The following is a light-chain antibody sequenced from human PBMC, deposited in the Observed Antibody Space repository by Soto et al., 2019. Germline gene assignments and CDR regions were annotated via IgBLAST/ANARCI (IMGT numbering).Light chain of an antibody. CDR3: QQFNAYPLT. CDR2: GAS. Sequence: DIQLTQSPSFLSASVGDRVTISCRASQGISDYLAWYQQKPGKAPKLLIYGASTLQSGAPSRFSGSASGTEFTLTISSLQPEVLATYFCQQFNAYPLTFGGGTKLEIK. J-gene: IGKJ4*01. CDR1: QGISDY. V-gene: IGKV1-9*01.